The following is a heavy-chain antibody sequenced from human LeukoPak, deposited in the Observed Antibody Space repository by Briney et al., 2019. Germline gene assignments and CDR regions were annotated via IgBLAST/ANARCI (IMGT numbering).Heavy chain of an antibody. J-gene: IGHJ6*02. V-gene: IGHV1-69*13. Sequence: ASVKVSCKASGGTFSSYAISWVRQAPGQGLEWMGGIIPIFGTANYAQKFQGRVTITADESTSTAYMELSSLRSEDTAVYYCARDRPTGRKVSDYYYGMDVWGQGTTVTVSS. CDR2: IIPIFGTA. CDR1: GGTFSSYA. D-gene: IGHD1-1*01. CDR3: ARDRPTGRKVSDYYYGMDV.